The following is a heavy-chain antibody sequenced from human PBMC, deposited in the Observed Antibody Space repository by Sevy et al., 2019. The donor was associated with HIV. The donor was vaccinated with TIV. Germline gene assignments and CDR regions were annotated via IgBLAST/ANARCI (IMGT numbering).Heavy chain of an antibody. Sequence: GGSLRLSCGASGFIFSNAWMSWVRQAPGEGLKWVGRIKSKADGGTPDYAAPVKGTFTISRDDSINTLYLQMNSLRTDDTAVYYCGYSEYGYYYDYWGQGTLVTVSS. CDR1: GFIFSNAW. V-gene: IGHV3-15*01. D-gene: IGHD1-26*01. J-gene: IGHJ4*02. CDR2: IKSKADGGTP. CDR3: GYSEYGYYYDY.